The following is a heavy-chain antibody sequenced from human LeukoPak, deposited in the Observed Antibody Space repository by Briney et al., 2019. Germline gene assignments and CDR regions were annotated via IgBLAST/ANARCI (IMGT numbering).Heavy chain of an antibody. CDR3: ARDAAPIAVAGTFYFDY. CDR2: IYYSGST. D-gene: IGHD6-19*01. V-gene: IGHV4-39*07. CDR1: GGSISSSSYY. Sequence: SETLSLTCTVSGGSISSSSYYWGWIRQPPGKGLEWIGNIYYSGSTYYNPSLKSRVTISLDTSKNQFSLKLSSVTAADTAVYYCARDAAPIAVAGTFYFDYWGQGTLVTVSS. J-gene: IGHJ4*02.